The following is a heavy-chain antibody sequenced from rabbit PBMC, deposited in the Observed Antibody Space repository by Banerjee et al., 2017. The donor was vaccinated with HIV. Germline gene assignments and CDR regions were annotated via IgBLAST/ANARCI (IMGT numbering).Heavy chain of an antibody. V-gene: IGHV1S45*01. D-gene: IGHD4-1*01. CDR1: GFSFSSSYW. CDR3: ARDLAGVTGWNFGL. CDR2: IAAGSSGST. Sequence: EESGGDLVKPEGSLTLTCKASGFSFSSSYWISWVRQAPGKGLEWIACIAAGSSGSTYYASWAKGRFTISKTSSTTVTLQMTSLTAADTATYFCARDLAGVTGWNFGLWGQGTLVTVS. J-gene: IGHJ4*01.